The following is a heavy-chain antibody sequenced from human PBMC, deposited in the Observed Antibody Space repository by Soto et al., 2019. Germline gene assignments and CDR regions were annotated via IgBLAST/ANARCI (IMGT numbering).Heavy chain of an antibody. Sequence: GALQLACSASGFTFSRYEMNWARQAPGKGLEWVSYISSSGFTISYADSVKGRFTISRDNAKNSLYLQMSSLRAADTAVYYCAREASGSYDKPNWFDPWGQGTLVTVSS. CDR2: ISSSGFTI. CDR1: GFTFSRYE. V-gene: IGHV3-48*03. CDR3: AREASGSYDKPNWFDP. J-gene: IGHJ5*02. D-gene: IGHD3-10*01.